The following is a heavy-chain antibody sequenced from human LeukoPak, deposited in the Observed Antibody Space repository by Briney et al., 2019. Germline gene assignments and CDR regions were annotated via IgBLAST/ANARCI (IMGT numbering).Heavy chain of an antibody. Sequence: GGSLRLSCAASGFTFSSYSMNWIRQAPGKGLEWVSSISSSSSYIYYADSVKGRFTISRDNAKNSLYLQMNSLRAEDTAVYYCARDMGPYYYGMDVWGQGTTVTVSS. J-gene: IGHJ6*02. CDR3: ARDMGPYYYGMDV. CDR2: ISSSSSYI. CDR1: GFTFSSYS. V-gene: IGHV3-21*01. D-gene: IGHD3-10*01.